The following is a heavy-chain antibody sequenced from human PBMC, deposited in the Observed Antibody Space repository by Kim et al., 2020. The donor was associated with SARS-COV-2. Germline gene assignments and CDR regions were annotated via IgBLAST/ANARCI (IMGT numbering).Heavy chain of an antibody. CDR2: ISGSGGST. V-gene: IGHV3-23*01. D-gene: IGHD3-10*01. Sequence: GGSLRLSCAASGFTFSSYAMSWVRQAPGKGLEWVSAISGSGGSTYYADSVNGRFTISRDNSKNTLYLQMNSLRAEDTAVYYCAKDSGNFYYGSGSLVGAFDIWGQGTMVTVSS. CDR3: AKDSGNFYYGSGSLVGAFDI. J-gene: IGHJ3*02. CDR1: GFTFSSYA.